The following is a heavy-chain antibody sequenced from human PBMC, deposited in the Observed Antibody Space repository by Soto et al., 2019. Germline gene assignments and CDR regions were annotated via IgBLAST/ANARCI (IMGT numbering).Heavy chain of an antibody. CDR3: TTEGLHLWSDKWGYFDY. V-gene: IGHV3-15*07. J-gene: IGHJ4*02. D-gene: IGHD3-3*02. Sequence: EVQLVESGGGLVKPGGSVRLSCAASGFTFSNAWMNWVRQAPGKGLEWVGRIKSKTDGGTTDYAAPVKGRFTISRDDSKNTLYLQMNSLKTEDTAVYYCTTEGLHLWSDKWGYFDYWGQGTLVTVSS. CDR1: GFTFSNAW. CDR2: IKSKTDGGTT.